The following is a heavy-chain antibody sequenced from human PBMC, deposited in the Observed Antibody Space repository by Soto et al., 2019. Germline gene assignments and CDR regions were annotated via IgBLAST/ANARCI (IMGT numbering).Heavy chain of an antibody. Sequence: SLEVSCKSSGYTFTGYYMHWVRQAPVQVLEWMGWINPNSGGTNYAQKFQGRVTMTRDTSISTAYMELSRLRSDDTAVYYCARERAELGYCTNGVCPYYYYYGMDVWRQGTTVTGSS. J-gene: IGHJ6*02. V-gene: IGHV1-2*02. D-gene: IGHD2-8*01. CDR3: ARERAELGYCTNGVCPYYYYYGMDV. CDR1: GYTFTGYY. CDR2: INPNSGGT.